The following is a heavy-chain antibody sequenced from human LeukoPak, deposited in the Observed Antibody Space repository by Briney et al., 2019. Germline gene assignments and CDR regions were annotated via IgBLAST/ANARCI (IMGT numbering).Heavy chain of an antibody. V-gene: IGHV1-24*01. CDR1: GYTLTELS. CDR3: ATGGYSSSSLPYYYYMDV. Sequence: ASVKVSCKVSGYTLTELSMHWVRQAPGKGLEWMGGFDPEDGETIYAQKFQGRVTMTEDTSTDTAYMELSSLRSEDTAVYYCATGGYSSSSLPYYYYMDVWGKGTTVTVSS. CDR2: FDPEDGET. J-gene: IGHJ6*03. D-gene: IGHD6-6*01.